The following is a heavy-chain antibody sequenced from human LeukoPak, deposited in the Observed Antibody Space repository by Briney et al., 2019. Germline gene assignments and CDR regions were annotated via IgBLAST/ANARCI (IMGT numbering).Heavy chain of an antibody. CDR2: INPNSGGT. V-gene: IGHV1-2*02. D-gene: IGHD4-17*01. Sequence: ASVKVSCKASGYTFTGYYMHWVRQAPGQGLEWMGWINPNSGGTNYAQKFQGRVTMTRDTSISTAYMELSRLRSDDTAVYYCASYFVAPPGDYDFDYWGQGTLVTVSS. J-gene: IGHJ4*02. CDR1: GYTFTGYY. CDR3: ASYFVAPPGDYDFDY.